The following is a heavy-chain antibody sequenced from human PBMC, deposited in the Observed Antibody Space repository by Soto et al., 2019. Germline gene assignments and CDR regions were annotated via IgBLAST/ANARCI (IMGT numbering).Heavy chain of an antibody. D-gene: IGHD2-2*03. CDR1: GGTFSGYY. Sequence: SETLSLTCAAYGGTFSGYYWSWIRQPPGKGLEWIGEINHSGSTNYNPSLKSRVTISVDTSKNQFSLKLSSVTAADTAVYYCARVGIVVVPAVYYYYYGMDVWGQGTTVTVSS. V-gene: IGHV4-34*01. J-gene: IGHJ6*02. CDR3: ARVGIVVVPAVYYYYYGMDV. CDR2: INHSGST.